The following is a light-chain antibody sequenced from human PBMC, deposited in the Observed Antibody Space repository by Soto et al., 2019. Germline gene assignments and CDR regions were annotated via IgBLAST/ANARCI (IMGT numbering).Light chain of an antibody. V-gene: IGKV3-15*01. J-gene: IGKJ1*01. CDR2: GAS. CDR1: QSVSRN. Sequence: EIVMTQSPAPLSVSPGERATLSCRASQSVSRNLAWYQQKPGQAPRLVIYGASARATGIPARFSGGGSGAEYTLTISSLQSKDFAVYYCQQYDKWPRTFGQGNKVDIK. CDR3: QQYDKWPRT.